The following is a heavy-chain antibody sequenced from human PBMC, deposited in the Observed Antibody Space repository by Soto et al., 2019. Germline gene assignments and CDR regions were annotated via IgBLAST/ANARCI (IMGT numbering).Heavy chain of an antibody. Sequence: PSETLSLTCTVSSGSISTYYWSWIRQPPGKGLEWIGYIYYTGSTKYNPSLKTRVTISGDTSKNQFSLKLRSETAADTAVYYCARLLLTGYCFDPWAREPWSPSPQ. J-gene: IGHJ5*02. CDR3: ARLLLTGYCFDP. CDR2: IYYTGST. CDR1: SGSISTYY. V-gene: IGHV4-59*08. D-gene: IGHD3-9*01.